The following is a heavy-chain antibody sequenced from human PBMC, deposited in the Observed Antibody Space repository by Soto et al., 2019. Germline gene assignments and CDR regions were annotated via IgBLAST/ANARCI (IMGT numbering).Heavy chain of an antibody. CDR1: GGSISSSSYY. CDR2: IYYSGST. V-gene: IGHV4-39*01. CDR3: ARSDSLEAFDI. J-gene: IGHJ3*02. Sequence: QLQLQESGPGLVKPSETLSLTCTVSGGSISSSSYYWGWIRQPPGKGLEWIGSIYYSGSTYYNPSHKTRVTISVDTSKNQFSLTLSSVTAADTAVYYCARSDSLEAFDIWGQGTMVTVSS. D-gene: IGHD2-15*01.